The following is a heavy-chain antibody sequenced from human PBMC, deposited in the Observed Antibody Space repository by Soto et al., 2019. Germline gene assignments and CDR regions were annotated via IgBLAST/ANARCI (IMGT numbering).Heavy chain of an antibody. V-gene: IGHV1-3*01. CDR2: INAGNGNT. CDR3: ARKGWYYDILTGYYKGPLDY. D-gene: IGHD3-9*01. Sequence: ASVKVSCKASGYTFTSYAMHWVRQAPGQRLEWMGWINAGNGNTKYSQKFQGRVTITRDTSASTAYMELSSLRSEDTAVYYCARKGWYYDILTGYYKGPLDYWGQGTLVTVSS. CDR1: GYTFTSYA. J-gene: IGHJ4*02.